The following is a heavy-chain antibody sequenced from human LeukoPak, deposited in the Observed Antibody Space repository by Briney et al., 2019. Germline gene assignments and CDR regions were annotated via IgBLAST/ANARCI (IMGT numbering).Heavy chain of an antibody. CDR3: AREGGFYRPLDY. CDR2: VHLDGRT. Sequence: PSGTLSLICGVSGGSISSTNWWTWIRQPPGKRLEWIGEVHLDGRTNYNPSLESRLTMSVDLSENHISLKLTSVTAADTAVYYCAREGGFYRPLDYTGQGTLVTVSS. CDR1: GGSISSTNW. D-gene: IGHD3-3*01. J-gene: IGHJ4*02. V-gene: IGHV4-4*02.